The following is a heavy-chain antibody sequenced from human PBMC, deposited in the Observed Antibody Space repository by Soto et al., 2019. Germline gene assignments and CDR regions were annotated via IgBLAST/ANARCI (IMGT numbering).Heavy chain of an antibody. CDR2: ISAYNGNT. CDR1: GYTFTSYG. V-gene: IGHV1-18*01. J-gene: IGHJ6*02. D-gene: IGHD3-10*01. Sequence: QVQLVQSGAEVKKPGASVKVSCKASGYTFTSYGISCVRQAPGQGLEWMGWISAYNGNTNYAQKLQGRVTMTTDTSTSTAYMELRSLRSDDTAVYYCAREGWYYGSGSYGYYYYGMDVWGQGTTVTVSS. CDR3: AREGWYYGSGSYGYYYYGMDV.